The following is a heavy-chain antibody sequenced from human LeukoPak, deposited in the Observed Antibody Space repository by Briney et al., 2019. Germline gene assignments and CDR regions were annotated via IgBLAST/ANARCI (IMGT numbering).Heavy chain of an antibody. V-gene: IGHV3-33*01. CDR2: IWYDGSNK. Sequence: QPGRSLRLSCAASGFTFSSYGMHWVRQAPGKGLEWVAVIWYDGSNKYYADSVRGRFTISRDNSKNTLYLQMNSLRAEDTAVYYCARELSGTGFDYWGQGTLVTVSS. J-gene: IGHJ4*02. CDR1: GFTFSSYG. CDR3: ARELSGTGFDY. D-gene: IGHD1-1*01.